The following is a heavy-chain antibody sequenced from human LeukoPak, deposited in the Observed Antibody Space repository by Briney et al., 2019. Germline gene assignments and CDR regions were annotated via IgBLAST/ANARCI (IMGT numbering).Heavy chain of an antibody. CDR1: GFTFSSYG. J-gene: IGHJ4*02. CDR2: IRYDGSNK. CDR3: AAPTGGIVGWLVLDFDY. V-gene: IGHV3-30*02. Sequence: QTGGSLRLSCAASGFTFSSYGMHWVRQAPGKGLEWVALIRYDGSNKYYADSVKGRFTISRDNSKNTLYLQMNSLRAEDTAVYYCAAPTGGIVGWLVLDFDYWGQGTLVTVSS. D-gene: IGHD6-19*01.